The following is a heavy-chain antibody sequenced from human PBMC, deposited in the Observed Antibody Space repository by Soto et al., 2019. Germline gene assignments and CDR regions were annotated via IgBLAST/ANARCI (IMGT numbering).Heavy chain of an antibody. J-gene: IGHJ5*02. Sequence: PGGSLRLCCASCVFTVSGNYITGVRQAPGKGREWVSVIYSGGSTYYADSVKGRFTSSRDNSKNTLYLQMNSLRAEDTAVYYCARSVPDCGGDSAFDPPGQRPLVTVSS. V-gene: IGHV3-53*01. CDR3: ARSVPDCGGDSAFDP. D-gene: IGHD2-21*02. CDR1: VFTVSGNY. CDR2: IYSGGST.